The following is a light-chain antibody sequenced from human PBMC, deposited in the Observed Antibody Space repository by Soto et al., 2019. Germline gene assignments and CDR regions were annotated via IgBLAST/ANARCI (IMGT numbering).Light chain of an antibody. CDR1: SSDVCAYDF. V-gene: IGLV2-14*03. J-gene: IGLJ1*01. CDR2: EVS. CDR3: SSYTTSSTRV. Sequence: QSALAQPASVSGSPGHSNTISCTRTSSDVCAYDFVSWYQQHPDKAPKLMIYEVSNRPSGVSYRFSGSKSVNTATLTISGLQAEDEADYYCSSYTTSSTRVFGTGTKVTVL.